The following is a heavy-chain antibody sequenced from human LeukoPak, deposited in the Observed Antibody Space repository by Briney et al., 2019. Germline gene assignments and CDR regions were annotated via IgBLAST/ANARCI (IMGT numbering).Heavy chain of an antibody. V-gene: IGHV3-15*01. Sequence: PGGSLRLSCAASGFTFSNAWMSWVRQAPGKGLEWVGHIKSKTDGGTTDYAAPVKGRFTISRDDSKNTLYLQMNSLKTEDTAVYYCTTDTSSSWAGIEDGIDYWGQGTLVTVSS. CDR1: GFTFSNAW. CDR2: IKSKTDGGTT. J-gene: IGHJ4*02. D-gene: IGHD6-19*01. CDR3: TTDTSSSWAGIEDGIDY.